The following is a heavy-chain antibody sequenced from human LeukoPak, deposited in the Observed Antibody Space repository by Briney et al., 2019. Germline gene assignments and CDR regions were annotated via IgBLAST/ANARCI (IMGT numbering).Heavy chain of an antibody. D-gene: IGHD1-26*01. CDR1: GYTFTGYY. Sequence: ASVKVSCKASGYTFTGYYMHWVRQAPGQGLEWMGCINPNSGGTNYAQKFQGRVTMTRDTSISTAYMELSRLRSDDTAVYYCARDLAIVEHSGSLDYWGQGTLVTVSS. V-gene: IGHV1-2*02. CDR3: ARDLAIVEHSGSLDY. CDR2: INPNSGGT. J-gene: IGHJ4*02.